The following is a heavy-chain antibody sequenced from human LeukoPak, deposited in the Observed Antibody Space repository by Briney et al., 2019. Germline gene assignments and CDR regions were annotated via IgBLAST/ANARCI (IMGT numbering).Heavy chain of an antibody. CDR3: ARTMYSHYYGSGSYYNSPGMDV. Sequence: GGSLRLSCAASGFTFSDYYMSWIRQAPGKGLEWVSAISGSGGSTYYADSVKGRFTISRDNSKNTLYLQMNSLRAEDTAVYYCARTMYSHYYGSGSYYNSPGMDVWGQGTAVTVSS. CDR1: GFTFSDYY. J-gene: IGHJ6*02. V-gene: IGHV3-23*01. D-gene: IGHD3-10*01. CDR2: ISGSGGST.